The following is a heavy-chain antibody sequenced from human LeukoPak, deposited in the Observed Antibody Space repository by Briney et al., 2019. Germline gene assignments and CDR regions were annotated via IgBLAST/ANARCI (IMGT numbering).Heavy chain of an antibody. J-gene: IGHJ4*02. Sequence: SVKVSCKASGGTFSSYAISWVGQAPGQGLEWMGRIIPILGIANYAQKFQGRVTITADKSTSTAYMELSSLRSEDTAVYYCAREGYSSSSLSYFDYWGQGTLVTVSS. D-gene: IGHD6-13*01. CDR2: IIPILGIA. CDR3: AREGYSSSSLSYFDY. V-gene: IGHV1-69*04. CDR1: GGTFSSYA.